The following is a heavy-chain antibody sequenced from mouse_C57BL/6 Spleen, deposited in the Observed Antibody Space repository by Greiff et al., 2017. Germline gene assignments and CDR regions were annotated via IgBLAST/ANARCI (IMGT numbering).Heavy chain of an antibody. CDR1: GYTFTSYW. CDR3: ARGYYGSSYYAMDY. D-gene: IGHD1-1*01. V-gene: IGHV1-52*01. Sequence: QVQLQQPGAELVRPGSSVKLSCKASGYTFTSYWMHWVKQRPIQGLEWIGNIDPSDSETHYNQKFKGKATLTADKSSSTAYMQLSSLTSEDSAVYFCARGYYGSSYYAMDYWGQGTSVTVSS. CDR2: IDPSDSET. J-gene: IGHJ4*01.